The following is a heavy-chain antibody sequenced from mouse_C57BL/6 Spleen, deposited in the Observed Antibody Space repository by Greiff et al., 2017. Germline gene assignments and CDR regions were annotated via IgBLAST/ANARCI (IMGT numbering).Heavy chain of an antibody. CDR2: INPNNGGT. J-gene: IGHJ2*01. Sequence: EVQLQQSGPELVKPGASVKISCKASGYTFTDYYMNWVKQSHGKSLEWIGDINPNNGGTSYNQKFKGKATLTVEKSSSTAYMELHRLTSEDSAVYYCASNWDEDYWGQGTTLTVSS. V-gene: IGHV1-26*01. CDR3: ASNWDEDY. CDR1: GYTFTDYY. D-gene: IGHD4-1*01.